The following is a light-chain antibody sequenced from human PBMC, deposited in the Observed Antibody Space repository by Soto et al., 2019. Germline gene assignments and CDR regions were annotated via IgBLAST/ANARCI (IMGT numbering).Light chain of an antibody. CDR3: GTWDSSLSAVV. Sequence: QAVLTQTPSASGTPGQTVAISCSGGTSNIGNNAVYWYQQFPGTAPRLLIYDNHYRPSGVPDRFSGSKSGTSASLAISGLQSEDEADYYCGTWDSSLSAVVFGGGTKLTVL. CDR1: TSNIGNNA. V-gene: IGLV1-44*01. CDR2: DNH. J-gene: IGLJ2*01.